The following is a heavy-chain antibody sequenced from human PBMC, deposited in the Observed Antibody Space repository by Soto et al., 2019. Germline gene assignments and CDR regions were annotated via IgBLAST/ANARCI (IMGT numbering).Heavy chain of an antibody. CDR3: ARGGDVNYYHGMDV. V-gene: IGHV1-18*01. J-gene: IGHJ6*02. CDR1: GYTFTSYG. D-gene: IGHD5-12*01. Sequence: ASVKVSCKASGYTFTSYGISWVRQAPGQGLEWMGWISAYNGKTNYAQNVQGRVTMTTDTSMRTAYMDLRSLRSDDTAVYYCARGGDVNYYHGMDVWGQGTTVTVSS. CDR2: ISAYNGKT.